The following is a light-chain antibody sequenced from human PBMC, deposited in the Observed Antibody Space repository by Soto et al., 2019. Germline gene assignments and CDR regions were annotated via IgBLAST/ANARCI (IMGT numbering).Light chain of an antibody. J-gene: IGKJ5*01. V-gene: IGKV3-20*01. CDR2: GAS. CDR1: QSISGNY. Sequence: EIVLTQSPGTLSLSPGERATLSCRASQSISGNYLAWYQQKPGQDPRLPIYGASNRANGIPERFSGSGSGKDFTLTISRLEPQDSAMYYCQQYVISVTFGQGTRLEI. CDR3: QQYVISVT.